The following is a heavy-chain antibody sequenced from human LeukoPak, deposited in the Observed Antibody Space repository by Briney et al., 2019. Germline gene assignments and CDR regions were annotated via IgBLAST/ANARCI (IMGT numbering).Heavy chain of an antibody. D-gene: IGHD5-24*01. J-gene: IGHJ4*02. CDR1: GYTFTAYY. V-gene: IGHV1-2*02. Sequence: ASVTVSCKASGYTFTAYYMHWLRQAPAQGLEWMGWINPHSGGTNYAQNFQGRVTMTRDTSISTAYMELSRLRSDETAVYYCARRWLQSYSYYYFDYWGQGTLVTVSS. CDR3: ARRWLQSYSYYYFDY. CDR2: INPHSGGT.